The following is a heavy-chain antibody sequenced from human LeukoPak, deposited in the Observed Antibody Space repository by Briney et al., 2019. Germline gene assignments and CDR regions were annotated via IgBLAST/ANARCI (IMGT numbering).Heavy chain of an antibody. CDR1: GFTFSSYS. Sequence: GGSLRLSCAASGFTFSSYSMNWVRQAPGKGLEWVSSISSSSSYIYYADSVKGRFTISRDNAKNSLYLQMNSLRAEDTAVYYCARDRGYCSSTSCSPRTWYFDLWGRGTLVTVSS. CDR2: ISSSSSYI. J-gene: IGHJ2*01. V-gene: IGHV3-21*01. CDR3: ARDRGYCSSTSCSPRTWYFDL. D-gene: IGHD2-2*01.